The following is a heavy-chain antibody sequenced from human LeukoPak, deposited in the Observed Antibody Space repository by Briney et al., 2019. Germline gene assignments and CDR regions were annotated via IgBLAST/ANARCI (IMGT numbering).Heavy chain of an antibody. J-gene: IGHJ4*02. V-gene: IGHV4-34*01. CDR1: GGSFSGYY. Sequence: SETLSLTCAVYGGSFSGYYWSWIRQPPGKGLEWIGEINHSGSTNYNPSLKSRVTISVDTSKNQFSLKLSSVTAADTAVYYCARGKDYSKYGAIDYWGQGTLVTVSS. CDR3: ARGKDYSKYGAIDY. CDR2: INHSGST. D-gene: IGHD4-11*01.